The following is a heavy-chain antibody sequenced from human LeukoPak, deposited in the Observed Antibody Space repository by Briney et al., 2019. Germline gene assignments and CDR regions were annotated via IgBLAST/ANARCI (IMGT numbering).Heavy chain of an antibody. V-gene: IGHV1-3*01. D-gene: IGHD5-24*01. CDR3: ARESGYNWEGGY. Sequence: ASVKVSCKASGYTFTSYAMHWVRQAPGQRLEWMGWINAGNGNTKYSQKFQGRVTITRDTSASTAYMELSSLRSEDTAVYYCARESGYNWEGGYWGQGTLVTVSS. CDR2: INAGNGNT. J-gene: IGHJ4*02. CDR1: GYTFTSYA.